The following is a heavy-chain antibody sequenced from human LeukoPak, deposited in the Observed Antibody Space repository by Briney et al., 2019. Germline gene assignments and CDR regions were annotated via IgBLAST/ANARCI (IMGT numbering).Heavy chain of an antibody. J-gene: IGHJ1*01. Sequence: GGSLRLSCAASGFTLSSYSMSWVRQAPGEGLEWVSHISTSISTIYYADSVVGRFTISRDNAKNSLYLQMNSLRAEDTAVYYCAKEEFYYDSSGSAEYFQHWGQGTLVTVSS. CDR3: AKEEFYYDSSGSAEYFQH. D-gene: IGHD3-22*01. CDR1: GFTLSSYS. CDR2: ISTSISTI. V-gene: IGHV3-48*01.